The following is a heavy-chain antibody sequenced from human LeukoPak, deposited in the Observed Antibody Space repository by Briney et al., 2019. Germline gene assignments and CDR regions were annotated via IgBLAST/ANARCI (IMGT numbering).Heavy chain of an antibody. V-gene: IGHV4-59*01. CDR2: IYYSGST. CDR3: ARGDFCSKSNCYLRPMDV. J-gene: IGHJ6*03. Sequence: ASETLSLTCTVSGGSISDYYWNWVRQPPGKGLEWIGYIYYSGSTTYNPSLKSRVTLSVDTAKNQFSLKVRSVTAADTAVYYCARGDFCSKSNCYLRPMDVWGKGTTVTVSS. D-gene: IGHD3-3*01. CDR1: GGSISDYY.